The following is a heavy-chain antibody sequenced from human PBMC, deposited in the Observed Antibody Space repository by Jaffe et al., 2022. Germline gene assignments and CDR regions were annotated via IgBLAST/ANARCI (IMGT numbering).Heavy chain of an antibody. Sequence: EVQLVESGGGLVQPGRSLRLSCTASGFTFGDYAMSWFRQAPGKGLEWVGFIRSKAYGGTTEYAASVKGRFTISRDDSKSIAYLQMNSLKTEDTAVYYCTRVAWKYCSGGSCSLHRYFDLWGRGTLVTVSS. CDR1: GFTFGDYA. CDR2: IRSKAYGGTT. J-gene: IGHJ2*01. D-gene: IGHD2-15*01. CDR3: TRVAWKYCSGGSCSLHRYFDL. V-gene: IGHV3-49*03.